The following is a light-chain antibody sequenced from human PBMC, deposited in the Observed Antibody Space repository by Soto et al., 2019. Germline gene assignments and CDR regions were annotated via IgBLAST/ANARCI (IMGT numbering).Light chain of an antibody. Sequence: SVLTQPAPVSWSPGQSISISCTGTSSDVGGYNYVSWYQQHPGKAPKLMIYDVSNRPSGVSNRFSGSKSGNTASLTISGLQAEDEADYYCSSYTRSSTLVVFGGGNKVTVL. CDR1: SSDVGGYNY. J-gene: IGLJ2*01. CDR2: DVS. V-gene: IGLV2-14*01. CDR3: SSYTRSSTLVV.